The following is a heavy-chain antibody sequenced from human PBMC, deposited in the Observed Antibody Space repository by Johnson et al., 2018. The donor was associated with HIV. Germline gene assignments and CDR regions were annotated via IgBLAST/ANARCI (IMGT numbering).Heavy chain of an antibody. CDR2: ISYAGSNK. CDR3: AKNRGYNFDSNAFDI. V-gene: IGHV3-30*04. CDR1: GFTFSSYA. D-gene: IGHD1-1*01. Sequence: QVQLVESGGGVVQTGRSLRLSCAASGFTFSSYAMHWVRQAPGQGLEWVAVISYAGSNKYYADSVKGRFIISRDNSKNKLYLQMNSLRAEDTALYYCAKNRGYNFDSNAFDIWGQGTMVTVSS. J-gene: IGHJ3*02.